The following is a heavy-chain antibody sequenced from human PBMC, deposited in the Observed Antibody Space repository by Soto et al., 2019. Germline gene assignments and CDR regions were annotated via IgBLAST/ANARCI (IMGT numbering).Heavy chain of an antibody. CDR3: ARDNIAVAPNWFDP. J-gene: IGHJ5*02. D-gene: IGHD6-19*01. V-gene: IGHV4-4*07. Sequence: SETLSLTCTVSGGSISSYYWSWIRQPAGKGLEWIGRIYTSGSTNYNPSLKSRVTMSVDTSKNQFSLKLSSVTAADTAVYYCARDNIAVAPNWFDPWGQGTPVTVSS. CDR2: IYTSGST. CDR1: GGSISSYY.